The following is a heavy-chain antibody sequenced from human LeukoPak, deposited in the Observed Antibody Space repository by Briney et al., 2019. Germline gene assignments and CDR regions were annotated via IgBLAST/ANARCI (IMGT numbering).Heavy chain of an antibody. CDR3: ATVFRAGPPDQLRFLEWSAFNWFDP. J-gene: IGHJ5*02. Sequence: ASVKVSCKVSGYTRTELSMHWVRQAPGKGLEWMGGFDPEDRETMYAQKFQGRVTMTEDTSTDTAYMELSSLRSEDTAVYYCATVFRAGPPDQLRFLEWSAFNWFDPWGQGTLVTVSS. V-gene: IGHV1-24*01. CDR1: GYTRTELS. CDR2: FDPEDRET. D-gene: IGHD3-3*01.